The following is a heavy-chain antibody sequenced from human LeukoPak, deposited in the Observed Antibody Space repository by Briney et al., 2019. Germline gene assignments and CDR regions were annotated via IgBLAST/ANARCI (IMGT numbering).Heavy chain of an antibody. CDR1: GFSLSTSGVG. CDR2: IYWNDDK. J-gene: IGHJ4*02. Sequence: SGPTLVKPPQPLTLTCTFSGFSLSTSGVGVGWIRQPPGKALEWLALIYWNDDKRYSPSLKSRLTITKDTSKNQVVLTMTNMDPVDTATYYCAHANSSGYYYGSYYFDYWGQGTLVTVSS. CDR3: AHANSSGYYYGSYYFDY. V-gene: IGHV2-5*01. D-gene: IGHD3-22*01.